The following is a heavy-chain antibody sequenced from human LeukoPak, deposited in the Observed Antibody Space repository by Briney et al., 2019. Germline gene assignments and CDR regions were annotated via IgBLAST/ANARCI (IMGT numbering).Heavy chain of an antibody. CDR3: ARESSSSSLGYYMDV. CDR2: IKQDGSEK. V-gene: IGHV3-7*01. Sequence: GGSLRLSCAASGFTFSSYWMSWVRQAPGKGLEWVANIKQDGSEKYYVDSVKGRFTISRDNAKNSLYLQMNSLRAEDTAVYYCARESSSSSLGYYMDVWGKGTTVTVSS. D-gene: IGHD6-6*01. J-gene: IGHJ6*03. CDR1: GFTFSSYW.